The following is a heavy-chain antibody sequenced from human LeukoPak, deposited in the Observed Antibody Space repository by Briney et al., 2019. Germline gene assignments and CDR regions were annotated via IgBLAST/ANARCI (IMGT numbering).Heavy chain of an antibody. Sequence: SSETLSLTCAVSGGSISSSNWWSWVRQPPGKGLEWIGEIYHSGSTNYNPSLKSRVTMSVDKSKNQFSLKLSSVTAADTAVYYCAKDFLPADSSSWYGTGGSFFDYWGQGTLVTVSS. J-gene: IGHJ4*02. CDR2: IYHSGST. CDR1: GGSISSSNW. V-gene: IGHV4-4*02. CDR3: AKDFLPADSSSWYGTGGSFFDY. D-gene: IGHD6-13*01.